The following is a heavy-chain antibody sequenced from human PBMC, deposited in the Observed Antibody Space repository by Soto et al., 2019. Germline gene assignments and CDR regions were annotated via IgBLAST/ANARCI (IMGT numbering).Heavy chain of an antibody. Sequence: QVQHVQSGAEVKKPGASVKVSCKASGYTFTTYTIQWVRQAPGQRLEWMGWINAGNGNTKYSQKFQGRVTITRDTSASTAYMELSSLRSEDTAVYYCARGRWELLVGYYWGQGTLVTVSS. CDR1: GYTFTTYT. J-gene: IGHJ4*02. D-gene: IGHD1-26*01. CDR2: INAGNGNT. V-gene: IGHV1-3*01. CDR3: ARGRWELLVGYY.